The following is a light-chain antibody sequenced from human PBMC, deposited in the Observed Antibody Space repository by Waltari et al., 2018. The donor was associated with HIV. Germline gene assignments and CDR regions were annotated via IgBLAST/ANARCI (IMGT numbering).Light chain of an antibody. Sequence: QSVLTQPPSGSGTPGQRVTISCSGSSSNIGNNYVNWYQQLSGTAPKLLIYRNHHRPSGVPDRCSGSTSGTSASLAISGLQSEDEADYYCAAWDDSLSGPVFGGGTKLTVL. CDR3: AAWDDSLSGPV. CDR1: SSNIGNNY. V-gene: IGLV1-47*01. CDR2: RNH. J-gene: IGLJ3*02.